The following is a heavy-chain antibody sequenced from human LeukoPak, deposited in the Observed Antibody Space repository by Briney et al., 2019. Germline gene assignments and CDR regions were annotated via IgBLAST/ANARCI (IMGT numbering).Heavy chain of an antibody. CDR2: ISGNGGST. J-gene: IGHJ4*02. V-gene: IGHV3-64D*06. CDR3: VKEHCSSTSCFYFDY. CDR1: GFTFSNFG. D-gene: IGHD2-2*01. Sequence: GGSLRLFCSASGFTFSNFGMHWVRQAPGKGLEYVSAISGNGGSTHYADSVKGRFTISRDNSKNTLYLQMTSLKAEDTAVYYCVKEHCSSTSCFYFDYWGQGTLVTVSS.